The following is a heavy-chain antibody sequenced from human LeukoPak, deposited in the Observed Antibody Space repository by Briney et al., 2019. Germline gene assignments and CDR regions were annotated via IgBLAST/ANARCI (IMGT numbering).Heavy chain of an antibody. Sequence: GGSLRLPCAASGFTFSSSPMSWVRQAPGKGLEWVSAISGSGGTTYYADSVKGRCTISRDNAKNTLYLQMNSLRAEDTAVYYCAKNRVRFDYWGQGTLVTVSS. V-gene: IGHV3-23*01. CDR3: AKNRVRFDY. CDR2: ISGSGGTT. CDR1: GFTFSSSP. D-gene: IGHD1-14*01. J-gene: IGHJ4*02.